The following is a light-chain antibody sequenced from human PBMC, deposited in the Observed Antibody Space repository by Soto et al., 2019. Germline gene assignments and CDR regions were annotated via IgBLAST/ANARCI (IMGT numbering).Light chain of an antibody. CDR3: QQRSNPF. CDR2: DAS. J-gene: IGKJ3*01. CDR1: QSVSSY. V-gene: IGKV3-11*01. Sequence: EIVLTQSPATLSLSPGERATLSCRASQSVSSYLAWYQQKPGQAPRLLIYDASNRATGIPARFSGSGSGTDFTLTISSLEXXDFAVYYCQQRSNPFFGPGTKVDIK.